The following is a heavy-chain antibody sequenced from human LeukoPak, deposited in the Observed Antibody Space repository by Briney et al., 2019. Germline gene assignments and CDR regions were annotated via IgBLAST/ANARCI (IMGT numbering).Heavy chain of an antibody. J-gene: IGHJ6*02. CDR2: IWYDGSNK. CDR3: AKDSGWLVSFYYGMDV. D-gene: IGHD6-19*01. Sequence: GGSLRLSCAASGFTFSSYGMHWVRQAPGKGLEWVAVIWYDGSNKYYADSVKGRFTISRDNSKNTLYLQMNSLRAEDTAVYYCAKDSGWLVSFYYGMDVWGQGTTVTVSS. V-gene: IGHV3-30*02. CDR1: GFTFSSYG.